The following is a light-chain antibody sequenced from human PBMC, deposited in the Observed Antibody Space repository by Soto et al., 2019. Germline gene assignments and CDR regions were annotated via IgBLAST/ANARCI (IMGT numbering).Light chain of an antibody. Sequence: QSALTQPPSASGSPGQSVTISCTGTSSDIGGYNFVSWYQQHPGKAPKLMFYDVSQRPSGVPDRFSGSKSGNTASLTVSGLQAEDEADYYCSSYAGTYIVFGPGTKVTVL. J-gene: IGLJ1*01. V-gene: IGLV2-8*01. CDR3: SSYAGTYIV. CDR1: SSDIGGYNF. CDR2: DVS.